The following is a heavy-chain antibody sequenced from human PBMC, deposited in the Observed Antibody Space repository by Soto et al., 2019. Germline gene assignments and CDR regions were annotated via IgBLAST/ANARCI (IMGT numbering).Heavy chain of an antibody. CDR3: AREVGPRGYNSIGRIDY. Sequence: TLSLTCTVSGGSISSGGYYWSWIRQHPGKGLEWIGYIYYSGSTYYNPSLKSRVTISVDTSKNQFSLKLSSVTAADTAVYYCAREVGPRGYNSIGRIDYWGQGTLVTVSS. CDR2: IYYSGST. CDR1: GGSISSGGYY. J-gene: IGHJ4*02. D-gene: IGHD5-18*01. V-gene: IGHV4-31*03.